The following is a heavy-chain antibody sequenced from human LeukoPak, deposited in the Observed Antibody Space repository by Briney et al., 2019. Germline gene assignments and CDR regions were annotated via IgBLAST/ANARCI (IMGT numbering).Heavy chain of an antibody. CDR1: GFTFSDYY. CDR3: ARAGGTIAAAGTWYYYGMDV. D-gene: IGHD6-13*01. CDR2: ISSSGSTI. V-gene: IGHV3-11*01. J-gene: IGHJ6*02. Sequence: PEGSLRLSCAASGFTFSDYYMSWIRQAPGKGLEWVSYISSSGSTIYYADSVKGRFTISRDNAKNSLYLQMNSLRAEDTAVYYCARAGGTIAAAGTWYYYGMDVWGQGTTVTVSS.